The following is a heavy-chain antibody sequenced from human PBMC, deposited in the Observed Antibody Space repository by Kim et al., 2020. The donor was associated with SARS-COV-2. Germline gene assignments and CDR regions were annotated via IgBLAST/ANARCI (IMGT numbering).Heavy chain of an antibody. Sequence: GGSLRLSCAASGFTFSSYDMHWVRQATGKGLEWVAAIGTAGDTYYPGAVKGRFTISRENAKNSLYIQMNSLRAGDAAVYYCARGRWYYDFWSGYKAGEDWFDPWGQGTLVTVSS. V-gene: IGHV3-13*01. CDR1: GFTFSSYD. CDR3: ARGRWYYDFWSGYKAGEDWFDP. CDR2: IGTAGDT. J-gene: IGHJ5*02. D-gene: IGHD3-3*01.